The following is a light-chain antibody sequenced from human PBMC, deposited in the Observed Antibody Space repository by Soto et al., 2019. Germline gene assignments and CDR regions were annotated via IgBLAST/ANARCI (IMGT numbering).Light chain of an antibody. CDR1: QDISNY. J-gene: IGKJ2*01. CDR2: DAS. V-gene: IGKV1-33*01. CDR3: QQYDNLLYT. Sequence: DLQMTQSPSSLSASVGVRVTIPCQARQDISNYLNWYQQKPGKAPKLLIYDASNLETGVPSRFSGSGSWTDFTFTISSLQPEDIGTYYCQQYDNLLYTFGQGTKLEIK.